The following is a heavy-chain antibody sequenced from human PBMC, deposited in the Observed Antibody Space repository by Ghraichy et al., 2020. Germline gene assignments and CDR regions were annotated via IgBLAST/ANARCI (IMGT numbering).Heavy chain of an antibody. J-gene: IGHJ4*02. V-gene: IGHV3-9*01. CDR1: GFTLNDYA. CDR3: AKIPSDSSGWSN. D-gene: IGHD6-19*01. Sequence: LSLTCAASGFTLNDYAMHWVRQAPGKGLEWVSTIGWKTTGIGYADSVKGRFTISRDSAKNSLYLQMNSLRTEDTAFYYCAKIPSDSSGWSNWGQGALATVSS. CDR2: IGWKTTGI.